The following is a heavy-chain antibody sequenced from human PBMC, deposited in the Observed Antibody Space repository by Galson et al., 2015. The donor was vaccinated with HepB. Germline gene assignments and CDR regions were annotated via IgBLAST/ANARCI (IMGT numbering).Heavy chain of an antibody. J-gene: IGHJ4*02. D-gene: IGHD3-9*01. Sequence: SVKVSCKASGYTFTGYYMHWVRQAPGQGLEWMGWINPNSGGTNYAQKFRGWVTMTRDTSISTAYMELSRLRSDDTAVYYCAREGSIRYFDGGYYFDYWGQGTLVTVSS. CDR2: INPNSGGT. CDR3: AREGSIRYFDGGYYFDY. CDR1: GYTFTGYY. V-gene: IGHV1-2*04.